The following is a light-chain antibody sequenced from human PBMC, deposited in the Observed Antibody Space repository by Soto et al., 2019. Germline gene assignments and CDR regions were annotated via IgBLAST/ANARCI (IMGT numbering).Light chain of an antibody. Sequence: QSALTQPASVSGSPGQSITTSCTGTSSDVGGYNYVSWYQQHPGKAPKLMIYDVSNRPSGVSDRFSGSKSGNTASLTISGRQAEDEADYYCSSYTSGSTLVVFGGGTKVTVL. J-gene: IGLJ2*01. CDR1: SSDVGGYNY. CDR3: SSYTSGSTLVV. V-gene: IGLV2-14*01. CDR2: DVS.